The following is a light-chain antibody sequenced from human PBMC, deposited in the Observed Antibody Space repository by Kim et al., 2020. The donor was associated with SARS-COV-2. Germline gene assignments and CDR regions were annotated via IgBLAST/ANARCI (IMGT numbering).Light chain of an antibody. J-gene: IGLJ3*02. CDR2: VKS. CDR1: SLISHY. V-gene: IGLV3-19*01. Sequence: SSELTQDPAVSVALGQTVRITCQGNSLISHYASWYQQKPGGAPVLVLYVKSDRPSGIPDRFSGSKSGDTASLTISGAQAEDEADYYCHSRGSSGDHMVFGGGTKVTVL. CDR3: HSRGSSGDHMV.